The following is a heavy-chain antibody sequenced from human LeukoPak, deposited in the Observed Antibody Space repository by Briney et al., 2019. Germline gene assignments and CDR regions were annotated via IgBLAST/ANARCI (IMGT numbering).Heavy chain of an antibody. Sequence: GGSLRLSCAASGFTFSDYYMNWIRQAPGKGLEWVSYMSNSGGTIYYADSVEGRFAMSRDNAKNSLYLQMTSLRAEDTAVYYCARDSGGGNFDYWGQGTVVTVSS. CDR2: MSNSGGTI. J-gene: IGHJ4*02. D-gene: IGHD4-23*01. CDR3: ARDSGGGNFDY. CDR1: GFTFSDYY. V-gene: IGHV3-11*01.